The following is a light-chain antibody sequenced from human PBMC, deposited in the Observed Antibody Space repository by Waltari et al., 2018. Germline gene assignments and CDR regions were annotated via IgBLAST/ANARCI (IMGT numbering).Light chain of an antibody. CDR1: SSNIGSNT. CDR3: AAWDDSLNGHWV. J-gene: IGLJ3*02. CDR2: SNN. V-gene: IGLV1-44*01. Sequence: QSVLTQPPSASGTPGQRVTISCSGSSSNIGSNTVNWYQQLPGTAPKLLIYSNNQRPAGVPDRFSGSKSGCSASLAISGLQSEDEADYYCAAWDDSLNGHWVFGGGTKLTVL.